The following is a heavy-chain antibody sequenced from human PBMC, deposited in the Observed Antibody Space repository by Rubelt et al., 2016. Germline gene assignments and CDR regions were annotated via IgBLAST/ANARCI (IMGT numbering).Heavy chain of an antibody. CDR1: GFVFSDAW. CDR3: ASGNSHAFDI. V-gene: IGHV3-74*02. J-gene: IGHJ3*02. Sequence: EVQLVESGGGLVKPGGSLRLSCTGSGFVFSDAWLTWVRQAPGKGLVFVSCINSDGSKTTYEDSVKGRFIVSRDNEKNTRYLQMSGLRVEETALYYCASGNSHAFDIWGQGTVLTVSS. D-gene: IGHD1-14*01. CDR2: INSDGSKT.